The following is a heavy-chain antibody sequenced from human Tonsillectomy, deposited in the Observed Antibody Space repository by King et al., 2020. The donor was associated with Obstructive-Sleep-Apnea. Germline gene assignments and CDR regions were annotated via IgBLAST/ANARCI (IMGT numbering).Heavy chain of an antibody. Sequence: VQLVESGGGLVQPGGSLRLSCAASGFTFSSYAMSWVRQAPGKELEWVSGSSGSGGSTYYADSVKGRFTISRDNSKNTLYLQMNSLRAEDTAVYYCAKDRKNIAVAGTDLWGQGTLVTVSS. V-gene: IGHV3-23*04. CDR1: GFTFSSYA. D-gene: IGHD6-19*01. CDR2: SSGSGGST. CDR3: AKDRKNIAVAGTDL. J-gene: IGHJ4*02.